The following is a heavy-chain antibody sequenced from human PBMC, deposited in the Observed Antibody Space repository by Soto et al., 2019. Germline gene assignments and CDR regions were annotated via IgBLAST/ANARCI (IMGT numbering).Heavy chain of an antibody. CDR3: VSSRSAIYGDAFDV. Sequence: VQLQESGPGLVKPSETLSLTCNVSGDSISSYFRNWIRQPPGKGLEWIGSIYDSGSTNYNPSLKSRVTILLDTSNNQFSLRLSSVTAADTAVYYCVSSRSAIYGDAFDVWGQGTKVTVSS. V-gene: IGHV4-59*03. CDR2: IYDSGST. J-gene: IGHJ3*01. D-gene: IGHD3-10*01. CDR1: GDSISSYF.